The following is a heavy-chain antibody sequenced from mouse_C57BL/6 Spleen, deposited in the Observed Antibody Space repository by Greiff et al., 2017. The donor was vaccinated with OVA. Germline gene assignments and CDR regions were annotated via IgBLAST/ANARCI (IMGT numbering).Heavy chain of an antibody. D-gene: IGHD2-2*01. J-gene: IGHJ2*01. CDR3: AREMVTTRNYFDY. V-gene: IGHV1-64*01. CDR2: IHPNSGST. Sequence: VKLVESGAELVKPGASVKLSCKASGYTFTSYWMHWVKQRPGQGLEWIGMIHPNSGSTNYNEKFKSKATLTVDKSSSTAYMQLSSLTSEDSAVYYCAREMVTTRNYFDYWGQGTTLTVSS. CDR1: GYTFTSYW.